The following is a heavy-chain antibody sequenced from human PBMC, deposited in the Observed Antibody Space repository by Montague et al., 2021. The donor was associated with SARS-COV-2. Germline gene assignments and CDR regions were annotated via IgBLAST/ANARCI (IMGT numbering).Heavy chain of an antibody. J-gene: IGHJ6*02. CDR3: ARNDYGGVDYKYYGMGV. CDR2: IKQDGTEK. D-gene: IGHD4-17*01. CDR1: GFTFGNYW. Sequence: SLRLSCAASGFTFGNYWMNWVRQAPGKGLEWVANIKQDGTEKYYVDSVKGRFTISRDNAKNSLYLQMNSLRADDTAVYYCARNDYGGVDYKYYGMGVWGQGATVTDSS. V-gene: IGHV3-7*01.